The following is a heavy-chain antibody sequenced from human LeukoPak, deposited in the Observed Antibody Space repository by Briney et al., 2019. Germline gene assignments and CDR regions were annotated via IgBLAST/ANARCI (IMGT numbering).Heavy chain of an antibody. CDR1: GGSISSSNW. CDR2: IYHSGST. D-gene: IGHD6-19*01. V-gene: IGHV4-4*02. J-gene: IGHJ4*02. Sequence: SETLSLTCAVSGGSISSSNWWSWVRQPPGKGLEWIVEIYHSGSTNYNPSLKSRVTISVDKSKNQFSLTLSSVTAADTAVYYCARTGGSGWYSRNYFDYWGQGTLVTVSS. CDR3: ARTGGSGWYSRNYFDY.